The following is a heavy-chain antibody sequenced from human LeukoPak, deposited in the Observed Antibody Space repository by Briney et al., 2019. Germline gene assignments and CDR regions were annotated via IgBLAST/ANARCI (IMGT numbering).Heavy chain of an antibody. J-gene: IGHJ4*02. V-gene: IGHV1-18*01. D-gene: IGHD2-21*02. CDR3: ARDYLAYCGGDCYSGYDY. Sequence: ASVKVSCKASGYTFTSYGISWVRQAPGQGLAWMGWISAYNGNTNYAQKLQVRVTMTTDTYTSTVYMELRSLRSDDTAVYYCARDYLAYCGGDCYSGYDYWGQGTLVTVSS. CDR2: ISAYNGNT. CDR1: GYTFTSYG.